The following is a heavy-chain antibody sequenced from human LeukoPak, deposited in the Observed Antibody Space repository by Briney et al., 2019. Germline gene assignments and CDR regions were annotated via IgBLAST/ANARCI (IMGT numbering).Heavy chain of an antibody. Sequence: GGSLRLSCAASGFTFSNHYMHWVRQAPGKGLVSVSRIDPNGRYTSYADSVKGRFTISRDNAKNTLYLQMNTLGAEDTALYYCVRDSTAWHGMDVWGQGTTVTVSS. CDR1: GFTFSNHY. D-gene: IGHD6-19*01. V-gene: IGHV3-74*01. CDR2: IDPNGRYT. J-gene: IGHJ6*02. CDR3: VRDSTAWHGMDV.